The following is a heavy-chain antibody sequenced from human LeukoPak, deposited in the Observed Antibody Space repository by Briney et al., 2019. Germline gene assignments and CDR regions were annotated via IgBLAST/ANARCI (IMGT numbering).Heavy chain of an antibody. D-gene: IGHD1-26*01. CDR1: GGSISNYY. CDR3: AKDIRIVGATLYFDY. Sequence: SETLSLTCTVSGGSISNYYWSWIRQPPGKGLEWIGCMHSSGSTSYNLSLKSRLTMSIDTSKNQLSLKMRSVTTADTAVYYCAKDIRIVGATLYFDYWGQGTLVTVSS. CDR2: MHSSGST. V-gene: IGHV4-59*01. J-gene: IGHJ4*02.